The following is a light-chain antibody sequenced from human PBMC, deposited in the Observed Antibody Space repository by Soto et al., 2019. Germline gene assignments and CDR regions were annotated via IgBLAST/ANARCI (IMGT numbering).Light chain of an antibody. V-gene: IGKV3-20*01. Sequence: IVLTQSPGTLSLPPGGRATLSCRASQSVNRNFLAWYQQKPGQAPRLLLYGASSRATGIPDRFSGSGSGTDVTLTISRLEPEDFAVSHCQQYDNSPITCGQVTRPEIK. J-gene: IGKJ5*01. CDR1: QSVNRNF. CDR3: QQYDNSPIT. CDR2: GAS.